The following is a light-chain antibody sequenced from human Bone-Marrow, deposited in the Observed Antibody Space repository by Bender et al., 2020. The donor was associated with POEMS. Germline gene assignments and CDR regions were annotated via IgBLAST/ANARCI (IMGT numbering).Light chain of an antibody. Sequence: QSALTQPASVSGSPGQSITISCTGTSSDVGGYNMVSWYQQHPGKAPKLMVYDVTKRPSGVPDRFSGSKSGNTASLTISGLQAEDEADYYCAAWEDSLNGWVFGGGTKLTVL. CDR1: SSDVGGYNM. V-gene: IGLV2-14*01. CDR2: DVT. J-gene: IGLJ3*02. CDR3: AAWEDSLNGWV.